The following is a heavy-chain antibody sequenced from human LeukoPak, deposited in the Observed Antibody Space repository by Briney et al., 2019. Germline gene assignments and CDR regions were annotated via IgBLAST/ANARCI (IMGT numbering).Heavy chain of an antibody. CDR1: GFTFSSYG. CDR3: AKEYSSRWSYWHFDL. D-gene: IGHD3-10*01. J-gene: IGHJ2*01. CDR2: ISYSEDAE. V-gene: IGHV3-30*18. Sequence: PGRSLRLSCVASGFTFSSYGMHWVRQAPGKGLEWVAVISYSEDAEIYADSVKGRFTISRDNSKNTLYLQMDSLRAEDTALYYCAKEYSSRWSYWHFDLWGRGTLVTVSS.